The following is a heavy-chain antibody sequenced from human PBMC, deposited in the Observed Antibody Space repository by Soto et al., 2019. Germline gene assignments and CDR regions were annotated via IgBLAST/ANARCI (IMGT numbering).Heavy chain of an antibody. CDR1: GYSFASYW. D-gene: IGHD3-10*01. Sequence: PGESLKISCQGSGYSFASYWIAWVRQMPGKGLEWVGVIYPGDSDTRYNPSFRGQVTISADKSISHVYLQWSSLKASDTAMYYCARNRLRQYYYGMDVWGQGTTVTVSS. CDR2: IYPGDSDT. J-gene: IGHJ6*02. CDR3: ARNRLRQYYYGMDV. V-gene: IGHV5-51*01.